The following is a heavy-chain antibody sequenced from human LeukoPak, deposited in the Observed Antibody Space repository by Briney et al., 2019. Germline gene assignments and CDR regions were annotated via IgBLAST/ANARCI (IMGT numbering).Heavy chain of an antibody. CDR3: AKEYSSSDNWFDP. J-gene: IGHJ5*02. D-gene: IGHD6-6*01. CDR1: GGSISSYY. V-gene: IGHV4-4*09. Sequence: PSETLSLTCTVSGGSISSYYWSWIRQPPGRGLEWIGYIYTSGSTNYNPSLKSRVTISVDTSKNQFSLKLSSVTAADTAVYYCAKEYSSSDNWFDPWGQGTLVTVSS. CDR2: IYTSGST.